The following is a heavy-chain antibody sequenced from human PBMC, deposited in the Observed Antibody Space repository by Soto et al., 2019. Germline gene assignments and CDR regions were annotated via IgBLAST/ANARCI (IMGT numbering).Heavy chain of an antibody. CDR1: GASITRGGYF. Sequence: QVQLQESGPGLVKPSQTLSLNCTVSGASITRGGYFWNWIRQLPGKGLEWIGHTYYSGTPSSNPSFKSRVSISVDTSENLFSLTLTSVTAADTAIYYCARAAEGSITGFFAHWGQGILVTVSS. V-gene: IGHV4-31*02. J-gene: IGHJ4*02. D-gene: IGHD1-20*01. CDR2: TYYSGTP. CDR3: ARAAEGSITGFFAH.